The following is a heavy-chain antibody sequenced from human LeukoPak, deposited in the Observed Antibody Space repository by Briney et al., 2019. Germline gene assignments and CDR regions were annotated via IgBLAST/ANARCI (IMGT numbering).Heavy chain of an antibody. CDR2: ISAYNGNT. Sequence: ASVKVSCKASGYTFTSYGISWVRQAPGQGLEWMGWISAYNGNTNYAQKLQGRVTMTTDTSTSTAYMELRSLRSDDTAVYYCARDFFPHGDTVKLNWFDPWGQGTLVTVSS. CDR3: ARDFFPHGDTVKLNWFDP. D-gene: IGHD4-17*01. CDR1: GYTFTSYG. V-gene: IGHV1-18*01. J-gene: IGHJ5*02.